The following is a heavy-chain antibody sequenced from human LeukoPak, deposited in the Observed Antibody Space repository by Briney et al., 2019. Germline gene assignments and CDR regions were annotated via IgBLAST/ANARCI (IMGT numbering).Heavy chain of an antibody. CDR2: ISVSGVST. D-gene: IGHD6-13*01. CDR1: GFTFSSYA. Sequence: PGGSLRLSCAASGFTFSSYAMSWVRQAPGKGLEWVSSISVSGVSTYYADSVKGRFTISRDNSKSTLYLQMDSLRAEDTAVYFCAKGRSWFPAFDYWGQGTLVTVSS. V-gene: IGHV3-23*01. J-gene: IGHJ4*02. CDR3: AKGRSWFPAFDY.